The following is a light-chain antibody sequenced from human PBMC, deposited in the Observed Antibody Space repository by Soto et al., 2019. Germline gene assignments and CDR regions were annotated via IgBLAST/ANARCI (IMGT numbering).Light chain of an antibody. Sequence: EIVLTQSPGTLSLSPGERATLSCRARQSVSTSYLAWYQQRPGQAPRRLIDGASSSSTGIPDQLSGRGSGTDFTRTSSRLEPEDFSVYYCPLYGSTTWTFGQGTKVDIK. CDR3: PLYGSTTWT. J-gene: IGKJ1*01. CDR2: GAS. V-gene: IGKV3-20*01. CDR1: QSVSTSY.